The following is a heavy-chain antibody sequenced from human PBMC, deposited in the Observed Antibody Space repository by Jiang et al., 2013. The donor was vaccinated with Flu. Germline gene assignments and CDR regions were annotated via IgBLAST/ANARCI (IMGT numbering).Heavy chain of an antibody. CDR3: ARDRVGSTRVWAELGS. Sequence: LLKPSETLSLTCTVSGGFISTAYWHWIRQPPGKGLEWIGVVHGDGNTRYNPALKSRVILSIDTSKGQFSLKLTSVTAADTAVYYCARDRVGSTRVWAELGSWGQGTLATVSS. CDR1: GGFISTAY. D-gene: IGHD1-14*01. CDR2: VHGDGNT. V-gene: IGHV4-59*01. J-gene: IGHJ4*02.